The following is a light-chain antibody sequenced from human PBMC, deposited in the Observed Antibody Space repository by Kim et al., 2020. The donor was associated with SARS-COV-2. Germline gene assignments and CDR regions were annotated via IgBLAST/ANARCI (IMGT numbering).Light chain of an antibody. CDR2: GAS. CDR1: QSVNRNY. V-gene: IGKV3-20*01. CDR3: QQYGSSPLT. J-gene: IGKJ4*01. Sequence: PGERATFCCRASQSVNRNYLGWYQQKPGQAPSLLIYGASSRAAGIPDRFSGSGSGTDFTLTISRLEPEDFAVYYSQQYGSSPLTFCGGTKVDIK.